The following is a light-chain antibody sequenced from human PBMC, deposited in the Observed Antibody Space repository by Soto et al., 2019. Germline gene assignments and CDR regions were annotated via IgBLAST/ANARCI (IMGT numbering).Light chain of an antibody. CDR1: QSVSSN. CDR2: AAS. Sequence: EIVMTQSPATLSVSPGERATLSCRASQSVSSNLAWYQQKPGQAPRLRIYAASTRATGIPARFSGSGSGTEFTLTISSLQSEDFAVYYCQQYNNWPPVFGGGTKVEIK. V-gene: IGKV3-15*01. CDR3: QQYNNWPPV. J-gene: IGKJ4*01.